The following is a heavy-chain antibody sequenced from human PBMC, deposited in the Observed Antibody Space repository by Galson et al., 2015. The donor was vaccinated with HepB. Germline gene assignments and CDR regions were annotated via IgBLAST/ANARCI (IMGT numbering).Heavy chain of an antibody. J-gene: IGHJ6*02. CDR3: AKNIMPMIAARLRGLDV. V-gene: IGHV3-30*18. CDR1: GFTFNNFD. D-gene: IGHD6-6*01. Sequence: SLRLSCAASGFTFNNFDIHWVRQAPGKGLEWLAVISYDGYNRYSSESAKGRFTISRDRSQNTAHLQMNSLRAEDTAIYYCAKNIMPMIAARLRGLDVWGQGTAVTVSS. CDR2: ISYDGYNR.